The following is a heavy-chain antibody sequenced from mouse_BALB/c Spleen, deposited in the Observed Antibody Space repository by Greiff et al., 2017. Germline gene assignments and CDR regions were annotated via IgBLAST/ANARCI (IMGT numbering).Heavy chain of an antibody. D-gene: IGHD1-1*01. CDR1: GFTFSDYY. Sequence: EVKLQESGGGLVKPGGSLKLSCAASGFTFSDYYMYWVRQTPEKRLEWVATISDGGSYTYYPDSVKGRFTISRDNAKNNLYLQMSSLKSEDTAMYYCARAYYYGSSTGFAYWGQGTLVTVSA. V-gene: IGHV5-4*02. J-gene: IGHJ3*01. CDR3: ARAYYYGSSTGFAY. CDR2: ISDGGSYT.